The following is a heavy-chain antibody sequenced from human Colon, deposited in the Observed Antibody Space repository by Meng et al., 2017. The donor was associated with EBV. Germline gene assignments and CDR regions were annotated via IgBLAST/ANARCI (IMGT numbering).Heavy chain of an antibody. V-gene: IGHV7-4-1*01. J-gene: IGHJ4*02. Sequence: QVQLVPSGVEFDKPGGFVKVSCQAAGFPFTSSCMNWVRQAPGQGLEWMGWINNNGGDPAYAQGLTGRFVFSMDNSVSTAYLQIDSLKADDTAVYYCARGNGWRFDYWGQGTLVTVSS. D-gene: IGHD6-19*01. CDR2: INNNGGDP. CDR1: GFPFTSSC. CDR3: ARGNGWRFDY.